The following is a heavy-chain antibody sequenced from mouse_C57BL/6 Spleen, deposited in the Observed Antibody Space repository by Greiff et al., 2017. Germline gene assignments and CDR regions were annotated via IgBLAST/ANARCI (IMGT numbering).Heavy chain of an antibody. CDR3: TRGCGNYFDY. Sequence: EVKLVESGAGLVKPGGSLKLSCAASGFTFSSYAMSWVRQTPEKRLEWVAYISSGGDYIYYADAVKGRFTISRDNARNTLYLQMSSLKSEDTAMYYCTRGCGNYFDYWGQGTTLTVSS. D-gene: IGHD1-1*02. CDR1: GFTFSSYA. V-gene: IGHV5-9-1*02. J-gene: IGHJ2*01. CDR2: ISSGGDYI.